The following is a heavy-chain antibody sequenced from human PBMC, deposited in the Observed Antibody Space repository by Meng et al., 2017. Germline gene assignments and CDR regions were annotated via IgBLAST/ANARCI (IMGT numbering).Heavy chain of an antibody. CDR3: ARVGSFLRDY. V-gene: IGHV4-34*01. CDR2: INHSGST. D-gene: IGHD2/OR15-2a*01. Sequence: QQWGAGRFKPSETLSLTCAVYGGSFSGYYWSWIRQPPGKGLEWIGEINHSGSTNYNPSLKSRVTISVDTSKNQFSLKLSSVTAADTAVYYCARVGSFLRDYWGQGTLVTVSS. J-gene: IGHJ4*02. CDR1: GGSFSGYY.